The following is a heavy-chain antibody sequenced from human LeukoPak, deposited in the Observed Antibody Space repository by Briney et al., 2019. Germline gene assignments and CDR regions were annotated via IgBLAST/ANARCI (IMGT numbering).Heavy chain of an antibody. CDR1: GGTFSIYA. D-gene: IGHD1-26*01. J-gene: IGHJ4*02. V-gene: IGHV1-69*13. CDR2: IIPIFGTA. CDR3: ARSVRVGAEYYFDY. Sequence: SVKVSCKASGGTFSIYAISWVRQAPGQGLEWMGGIIPIFGTANYAQKFQGRVTITADESTSTAYMELSSLRSEDTAMYYCARSVRVGAEYYFDYWGQGTLVTVSS.